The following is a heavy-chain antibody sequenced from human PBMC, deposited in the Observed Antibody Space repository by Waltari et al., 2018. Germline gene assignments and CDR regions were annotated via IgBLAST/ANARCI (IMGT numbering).Heavy chain of an antibody. CDR2: INSDGGST. V-gene: IGHV3-74*01. D-gene: IGHD3-9*01. J-gene: IGHJ4*02. CDR1: GFNFNNYW. CDR3: ARPYDILTGTSTAY. Sequence: EVQLVQSGGGLVQPGGSLRLSCTASGFNFNNYWMHWVRQAPGKGLEGVSRINSDGGSTSYADSVRGRFTISRDNAKNTLYLQMNSLRAEDTAVYYCARPYDILTGTSTAYWGQGTLVTVSS.